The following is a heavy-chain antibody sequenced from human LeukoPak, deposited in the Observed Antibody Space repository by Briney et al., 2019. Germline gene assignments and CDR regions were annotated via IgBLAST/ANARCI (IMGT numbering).Heavy chain of an antibody. V-gene: IGHV4-30-2*01. CDR2: IYHSGST. CDR1: GGSISSGGYS. J-gene: IGHJ4*02. CDR3: ARHEDSSGYYYGGYFDY. Sequence: SQTLSLTCAVSGGSISSGGYSWSWIRQPPGKGLEWIGYIYHSGSTYYNPSLKSRVTISVDTSKNQFSLKLSSVTAAHTAVYYCARHEDSSGYYYGGYFDYWGQGTLVTVSS. D-gene: IGHD3-22*01.